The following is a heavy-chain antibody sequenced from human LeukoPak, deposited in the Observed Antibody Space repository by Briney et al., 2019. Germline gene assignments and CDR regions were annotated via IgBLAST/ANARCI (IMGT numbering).Heavy chain of an antibody. D-gene: IGHD3-10*01. CDR1: GGSISSGSYY. CDR2: IYTSGST. J-gene: IGHJ6*04. Sequence: TSETLSLTCTVSGGSISSGSYYWSWIRQPAGKGLEWIGRIYTSGSTNYNPSLKSRVTISVDTSKNQFSLKLSSVTAADTAVYYCASLWYYYGSGSPLMDVWGKGTTVTISS. V-gene: IGHV4-61*02. CDR3: ASLWYYYGSGSPLMDV.